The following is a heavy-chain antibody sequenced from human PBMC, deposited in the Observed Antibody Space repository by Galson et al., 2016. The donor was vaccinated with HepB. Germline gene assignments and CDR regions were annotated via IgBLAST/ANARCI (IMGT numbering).Heavy chain of an antibody. Sequence: SLRLSCAASGFTLSSHSMNWVRQAPGKGLEWVSYITSSSSSIYYADSVKGRFTISRDNAKNSLYLQTNSLRGEDTAVYYCAREGYGDFDQIPNYYYYGLDVWGQGTTVTVSS. CDR1: GFTLSSHS. CDR3: AREGYGDFDQIPNYYYYGLDV. V-gene: IGHV3-48*01. J-gene: IGHJ6*02. D-gene: IGHD4-17*01. CDR2: ITSSSSSI.